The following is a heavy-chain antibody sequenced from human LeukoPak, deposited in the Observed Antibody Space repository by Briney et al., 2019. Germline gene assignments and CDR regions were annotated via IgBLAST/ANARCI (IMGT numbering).Heavy chain of an antibody. CDR2: IKRDESEK. CDR1: GFTFSNYW. D-gene: IGHD2-15*01. CDR3: ARGSNSYPYSYDY. J-gene: IGHJ4*02. V-gene: IGHV3-7*04. Sequence: GGSLRLSCAVSGFTFSNYWMSWVRQAPGKGLEWVTNIKRDESEKYYVDSVKGRFTVSRDNAKNSLYLQMNSLRVEDSAVYYCARGSNSYPYSYDYWGQGTLVTVSS.